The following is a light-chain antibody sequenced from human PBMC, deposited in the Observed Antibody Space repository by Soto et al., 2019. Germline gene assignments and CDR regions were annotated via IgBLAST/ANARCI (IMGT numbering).Light chain of an antibody. CDR1: QSINSNY. J-gene: IGKJ2*01. CDR2: GAS. Sequence: EIVLTQSPGALSLSPGERATLSCRASQSINSNYLAWYQQKPGQAPRLLIYGASIRATDIPDRFSGSGSGTDFTLTITRLEPEDFAVYYCQQYGSSLYTFGQGTNVDIK. V-gene: IGKV3-20*01. CDR3: QQYGSSLYT.